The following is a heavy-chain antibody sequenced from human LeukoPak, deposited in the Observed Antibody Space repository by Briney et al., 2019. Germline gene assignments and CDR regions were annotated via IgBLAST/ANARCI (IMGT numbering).Heavy chain of an antibody. CDR2: MHYTGST. CDR3: ARAYSSSYNWFDP. Sequence: SETLSLTCTVSGGSITRSFWSWIRQPPGRGLEWIGYMHYTGSTNYNPSLKSRVTISVDTSKNQFSLKLSSVTAADTAVYYCARAYSSSYNWFDPWGQGTLVTVSS. D-gene: IGHD6-13*01. J-gene: IGHJ5*02. V-gene: IGHV4-59*01. CDR1: GGSITRSF.